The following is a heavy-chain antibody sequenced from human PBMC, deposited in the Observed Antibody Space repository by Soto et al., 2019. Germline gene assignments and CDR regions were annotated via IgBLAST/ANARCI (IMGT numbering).Heavy chain of an antibody. CDR1: GGTFSSYA. Sequence: QVQLVQSGAEVKKPGSSVTVSCKASGGTFSSYAISWVRQAPGQGLEWMGGIIPIFGTANYAQKFQGRVTITADESTSTAYMELSSLRSEDTAVYYCASQDYDSSGNGPDYWGQGTLVTVSS. D-gene: IGHD3-22*01. CDR2: IIPIFGTA. V-gene: IGHV1-69*01. J-gene: IGHJ4*02. CDR3: ASQDYDSSGNGPDY.